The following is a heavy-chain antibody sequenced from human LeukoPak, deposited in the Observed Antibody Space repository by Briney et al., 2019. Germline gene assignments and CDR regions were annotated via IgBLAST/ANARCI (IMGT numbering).Heavy chain of an antibody. CDR1: GGSFSGYY. Sequence: SETLSLTCAVYGGSFSGYYWSWIRQPPGKGLEWIGEINHSGSTNYNPSLKSRVTISVDTSKNQFSLKLSSVTAADTAVYYCARSRSNGYSSGWPYYGMDVWGQGITVTVSS. V-gene: IGHV4-34*01. CDR3: ARSRSNGYSSGWPYYGMDV. J-gene: IGHJ6*02. CDR2: INHSGST. D-gene: IGHD6-19*01.